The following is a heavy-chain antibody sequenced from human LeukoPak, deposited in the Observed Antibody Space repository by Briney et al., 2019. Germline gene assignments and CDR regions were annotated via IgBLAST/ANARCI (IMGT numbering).Heavy chain of an antibody. Sequence: PSETLSLTCTVSGGSISSYYWSWIRQPPGKGLEWIGYIYHSGSTNYNPSLKSRVTISVDTSKNQFSLKLSSVTAADTAVYYCARAATYYYDSSGYYPLPYYFDYWGQGTLVTVSS. CDR1: GGSISSYY. CDR2: IYHSGST. CDR3: ARAATYYYDSSGYYPLPYYFDY. J-gene: IGHJ4*02. D-gene: IGHD3-22*01. V-gene: IGHV4-59*01.